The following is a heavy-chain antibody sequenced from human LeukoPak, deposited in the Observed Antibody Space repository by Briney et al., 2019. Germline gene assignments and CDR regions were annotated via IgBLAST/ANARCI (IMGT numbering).Heavy chain of an antibody. Sequence: ASVKVSCKASGYTFTSYYMHWVRQAPGQELEWMGWINPNSGDTKYAQKFQGRVTMTRDTSISIAYMELSRLTSGDTAVYYCARDVWIGDGGVFYYYMDVWGKGTTVTVSS. V-gene: IGHV1-2*02. CDR2: INPNSGDT. CDR1: GYTFTSYY. J-gene: IGHJ6*03. CDR3: ARDVWIGDGGVFYYYMDV. D-gene: IGHD3-10*01.